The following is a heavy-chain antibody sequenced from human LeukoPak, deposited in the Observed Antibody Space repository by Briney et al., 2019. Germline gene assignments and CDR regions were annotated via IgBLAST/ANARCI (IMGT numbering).Heavy chain of an antibody. V-gene: IGHV3-20*04. CDR3: AELGITMIGGV. Sequence: GGPLRLSCAASGFTFEDYGMTWVRQGPGKGLEWVSGVNWNGGSTGYADSVKGRFTISRDNAKDSLYLQMNSLRAEDTAVYYCAELGITMIGGVWGKGTTVTISS. D-gene: IGHD3-10*02. J-gene: IGHJ6*04. CDR2: VNWNGGST. CDR1: GFTFEDYG.